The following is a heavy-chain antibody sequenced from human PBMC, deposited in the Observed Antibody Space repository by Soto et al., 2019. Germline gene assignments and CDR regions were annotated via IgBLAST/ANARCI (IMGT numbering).Heavy chain of an antibody. CDR3: VRARIMGATYYFDY. J-gene: IGHJ4*02. D-gene: IGHD1-26*01. V-gene: IGHV4-59*01. CDR2: IYYSGST. Sequence: SETLSLTCSVSGGSISVNYWSCIRQPPGKGLEWIGYIYYSGSTNYNPSLKSRVTISVDTPKNQFSLKLTSVTAADTAVYYCVRARIMGATYYFDYWGQGILVTVSS. CDR1: GGSISVNY.